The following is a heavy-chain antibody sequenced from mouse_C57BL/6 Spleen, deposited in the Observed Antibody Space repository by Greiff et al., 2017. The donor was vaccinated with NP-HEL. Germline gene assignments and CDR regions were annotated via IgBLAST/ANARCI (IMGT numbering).Heavy chain of an antibody. CDR3: ARTITTGVYYAMDY. CDR2: IYPGSGST. CDR1: GYTFTSYW. D-gene: IGHD2-4*01. Sequence: QVQLQQPGAELVKPGASVKMSCKASGYTFTSYWITWVKQRPGQGLEWIGDIYPGSGSTNYNEKFKSKATLTVDPSSSTAYMQLSSLTSEDSAVYYCARTITTGVYYAMDYWGQGTSVTVSS. J-gene: IGHJ4*01. V-gene: IGHV1-55*01.